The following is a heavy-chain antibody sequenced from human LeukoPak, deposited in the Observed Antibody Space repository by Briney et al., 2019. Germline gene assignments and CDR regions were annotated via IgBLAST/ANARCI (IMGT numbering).Heavy chain of an antibody. V-gene: IGHV1-8*01. J-gene: IGHJ5*02. D-gene: IGHD2-2*01. CDR2: MNPNSGNT. CDR1: GYSFTSFD. CDR3: ARRYCSSTSCRFDP. Sequence: EASVKVSCKASGYSFTSFDINSVRQATGQGLEWMGWMNPNSGNTDYAQKFQGRLTMTRNTSITTAYMELSRLRSEDTAVYYCARRYCSSTSCRFDPWGQGTLVTVSS.